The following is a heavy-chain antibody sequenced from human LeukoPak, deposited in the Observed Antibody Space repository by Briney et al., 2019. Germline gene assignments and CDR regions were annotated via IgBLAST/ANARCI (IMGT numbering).Heavy chain of an antibody. J-gene: IGHJ4*02. D-gene: IGHD5-18*01. Sequence: GGSLRLSCAASGFTFSSYAMSWVRQTPGKGLEWVSSISSSSTYIYYADSVKGRFTISRDNAKNSLYLQMNSLRAEDTAVYYCAREPTAMILWGQGTLVTVSS. CDR2: ISSSSTYI. CDR3: AREPTAMIL. CDR1: GFTFSSYA. V-gene: IGHV3-21*01.